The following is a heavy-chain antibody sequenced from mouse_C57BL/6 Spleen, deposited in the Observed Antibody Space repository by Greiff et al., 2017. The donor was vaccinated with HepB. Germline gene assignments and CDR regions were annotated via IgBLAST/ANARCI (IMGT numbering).Heavy chain of an antibody. Sequence: QVQLKQPGAELVKPGASVKMSCKASGYTFTSYWITWVKQRPGQGLEWIGDIYPGSGSTNYNEKFKSKATLTVDTSSSTAYMQLSSLTSEDSAVYYCARDAYGSSYGAMDYWGQGTSVTVSS. V-gene: IGHV1-55*01. CDR3: ARDAYGSSYGAMDY. D-gene: IGHD1-1*01. J-gene: IGHJ4*01. CDR2: IYPGSGST. CDR1: GYTFTSYW.